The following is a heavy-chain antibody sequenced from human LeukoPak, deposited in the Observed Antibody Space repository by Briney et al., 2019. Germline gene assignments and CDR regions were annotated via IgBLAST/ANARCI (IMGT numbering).Heavy chain of an antibody. CDR1: GFTFSTYT. Sequence: GGSPRLSCAASGFTFSTYTMNWVRQAPGRGLEWVSYISSGSTTIYYADSVKGRFTISRDNAFNSLLLQMNSLRADDTAVYYCARGRGAGRSAFDIWGQGTMVTVSS. V-gene: IGHV3-48*04. D-gene: IGHD1-14*01. J-gene: IGHJ3*02. CDR3: ARGRGAGRSAFDI. CDR2: ISSGSTTI.